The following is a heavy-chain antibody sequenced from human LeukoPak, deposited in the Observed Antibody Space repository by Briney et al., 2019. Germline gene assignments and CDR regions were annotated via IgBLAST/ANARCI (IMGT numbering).Heavy chain of an antibody. CDR2: ISHSGST. Sequence: SETLSLTCAVYGESFSDDYWIWIRQPPGQGLEWIGEISHSGSTNYNLSLKSRVTISLDKSKNQFSLKLSSVTAADTAVYYCARGAPAGYCSSTTCYILDYCGQGTLVTASS. CDR3: ARGAPAGYCSSTTCYILDY. CDR1: GESFSDDY. V-gene: IGHV4-34*01. J-gene: IGHJ4*02. D-gene: IGHD2-2*02.